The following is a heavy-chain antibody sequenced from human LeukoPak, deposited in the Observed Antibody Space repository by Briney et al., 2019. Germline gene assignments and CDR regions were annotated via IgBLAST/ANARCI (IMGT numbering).Heavy chain of an antibody. D-gene: IGHD1-26*01. J-gene: IGHJ6*03. CDR3: ARDRGIVGTTGYYYMDV. V-gene: IGHV3-11*04. CDR1: GFSLSDYY. Sequence: PGGSLRLSCVASGFSLSDYYMSWIRQAPGKGLEWVSYIGSTIYYTDSVKGRFTISRDNAKNSLYLQMNSLRAEDTAVYYCARDRGIVGTTGYYYMDVWGKGITVTVSS. CDR2: IGSTI.